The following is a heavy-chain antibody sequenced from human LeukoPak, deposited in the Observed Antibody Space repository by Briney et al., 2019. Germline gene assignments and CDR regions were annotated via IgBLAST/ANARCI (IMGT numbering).Heavy chain of an antibody. CDR2: ISGSGGST. D-gene: IGHD3-10*01. CDR1: GFTFSSYG. J-gene: IGHJ6*03. Sequence: GGSLRLSCAASGFTFSSYGMSWVRQAPGKGVEWVSAISGSGGSTYYADSVKGRFTISRDNSKNTLYLQMNSLRAEDTAVYYCAKGGYGSGRRYYYYYYMDVWGKGTTVTISS. V-gene: IGHV3-23*01. CDR3: AKGGYGSGRRYYYYYYMDV.